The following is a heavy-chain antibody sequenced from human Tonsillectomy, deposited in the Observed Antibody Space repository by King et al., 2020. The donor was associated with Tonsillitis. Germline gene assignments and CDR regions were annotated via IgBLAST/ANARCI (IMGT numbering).Heavy chain of an antibody. D-gene: IGHD6-19*01. Sequence: VQLPESGPGLVKPSETLSLTCTVSGGSVSSGSYYWSWIRQPPGKGLEWIGYIYYSGSTNYNPSLKSRVTISVDTSKNQFSLKLSSVTAADTAVYYCARVGLRYSSGWYINWFDPWGQGTLVTVSS. CDR1: GGSVSSGSYY. CDR2: IYYSGST. J-gene: IGHJ5*02. CDR3: ARVGLRYSSGWYINWFDP. V-gene: IGHV4-61*01.